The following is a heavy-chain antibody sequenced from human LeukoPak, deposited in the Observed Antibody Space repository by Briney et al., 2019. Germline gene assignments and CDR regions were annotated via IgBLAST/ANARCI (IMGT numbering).Heavy chain of an antibody. D-gene: IGHD3-10*01. J-gene: IGHJ4*02. CDR3: AKAPKYSLWFGELIDY. Sequence: PGWSLTLSCAACRFTFSSHRMHWLRQAAGKGLEWVAFIRYDGSNKYYADSVKGRFTISRDNSKNTLYLQMNSLRAEDTAVYYCAKAPKYSLWFGELIDYWGQGTLVTVSS. V-gene: IGHV3-30*02. CDR1: RFTFSSHR. CDR2: IRYDGSNK.